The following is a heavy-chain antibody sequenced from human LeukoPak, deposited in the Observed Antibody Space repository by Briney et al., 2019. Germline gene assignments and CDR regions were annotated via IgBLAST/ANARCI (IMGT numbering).Heavy chain of an antibody. CDR3: ARVSSEPMGATDY. Sequence: ASVKVSCKASGYTFTDYYIHWVRQAPGQGLEWMGWINPNSGGTNYAEKFQGRVTMTMGTSISTAYMELSRLRSDDTAVYYCARVSSEPMGATDYWGQGTLVTVSS. J-gene: IGHJ4*02. CDR2: INPNSGGT. V-gene: IGHV1-2*02. D-gene: IGHD1-14*01. CDR1: GYTFTDYY.